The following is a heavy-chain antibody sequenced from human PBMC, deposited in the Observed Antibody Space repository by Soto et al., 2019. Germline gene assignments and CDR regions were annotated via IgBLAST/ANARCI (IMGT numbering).Heavy chain of an antibody. CDR2: IYSSENT. J-gene: IGHJ6*02. V-gene: IGHV4-39*01. D-gene: IGHD2-2*03. CDR3: ARLNGYCISTNCHGYYGMDV. Sequence: QLQVQESGPGLVKPSETLSLTCSVSGGFVSSSSYSWGWIRQSPGKGLEWIGTIYSSENTYYNPSLLSRVTTSVDTSKNEFSLRLSSVTAADTAVYYCARLNGYCISTNCHGYYGMDVWGQGTTVTVSS. CDR1: GGFVSSSSYS.